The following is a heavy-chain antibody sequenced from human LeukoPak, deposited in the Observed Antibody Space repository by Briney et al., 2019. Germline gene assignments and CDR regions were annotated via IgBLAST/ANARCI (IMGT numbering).Heavy chain of an antibody. D-gene: IGHD3-22*01. CDR1: GFTFSSYA. J-gene: IGHJ4*02. Sequence: PGGSLRLSCAASGFTFSSYAMHWVRQAPGKGLEYVSAISSNGGSTYYANSVKGRFTISRDNSKNTLYLQMGSLRAEDMAVYYCARDGHYDSSGYYGGPYYFDYWGQGTLVTVSS. V-gene: IGHV3-64*01. CDR2: ISSNGGST. CDR3: ARDGHYDSSGYYGGPYYFDY.